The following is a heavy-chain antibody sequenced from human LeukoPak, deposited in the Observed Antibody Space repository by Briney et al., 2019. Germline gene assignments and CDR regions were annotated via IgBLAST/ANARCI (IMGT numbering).Heavy chain of an antibody. CDR3: ARGLQDTILQFYYFDY. D-gene: IGHD5-18*01. J-gene: IGHJ4*02. CDR2: INPNSGGT. V-gene: IGHV1-2*02. CDR1: GYTFTGYY. Sequence: GASVKVSCKASGYTFTGYYMHWVRQAPGQGLEWMGWINPNSGGTNYAQKFQGRVTMTRDTSISTAYMELSRLRSDDTAVYYCARGLQDTILQFYYFDYWGQGTLVTVSS.